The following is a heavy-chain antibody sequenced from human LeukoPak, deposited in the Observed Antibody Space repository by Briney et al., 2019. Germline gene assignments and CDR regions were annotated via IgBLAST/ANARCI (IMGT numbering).Heavy chain of an antibody. J-gene: IGHJ4*02. D-gene: IGHD3-22*01. CDR3: ARLSHYYDSSGSVY. Sequence: PSETLSLTCTVSGGSISSSSYYWGWTRQPPGKGLEWIGSIYYSGSTYYNPSLKSRVTISVDTSKNQFSLKLSSVTAADTAVYYCARLSHYYDSSGSVYWGQGTLVTVSS. V-gene: IGHV4-39*01. CDR1: GGSISSSSYY. CDR2: IYYSGST.